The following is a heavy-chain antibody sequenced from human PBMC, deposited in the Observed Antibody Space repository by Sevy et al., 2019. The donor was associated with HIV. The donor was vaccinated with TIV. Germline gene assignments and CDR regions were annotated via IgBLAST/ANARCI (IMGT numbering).Heavy chain of an antibody. CDR3: ARKQFVLPFDY. J-gene: IGHJ4*02. Sequence: GGSLRLSCAASGFTLSDYAIHWVRQAPGKGLEWLAVISYHGRNQFYADSVRGRFTISRDDSKNTVYLQMNSLRPDDTAVYYCARKQFVLPFDYWGQGTLVTASS. CDR2: ISYHGRNQ. V-gene: IGHV3-30*04. CDR1: GFTLSDYA. D-gene: IGHD6-6*01.